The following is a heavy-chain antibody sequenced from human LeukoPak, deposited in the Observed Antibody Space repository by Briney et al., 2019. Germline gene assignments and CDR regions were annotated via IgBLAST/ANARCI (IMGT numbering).Heavy chain of an antibody. Sequence: GESLKISCKGSGYSFTNYWIGWVRQMPGKGLEWMGIIYPGDSETRYSPSFQGQVTISADKSISTAYLQWSSLKASDTPMFYCARVRAAATIDAFDIWGQGTMVTVSS. CDR1: GYSFTNYW. CDR2: IYPGDSET. D-gene: IGHD2-21*01. V-gene: IGHV5-51*01. J-gene: IGHJ3*02. CDR3: ARVRAAATIDAFDI.